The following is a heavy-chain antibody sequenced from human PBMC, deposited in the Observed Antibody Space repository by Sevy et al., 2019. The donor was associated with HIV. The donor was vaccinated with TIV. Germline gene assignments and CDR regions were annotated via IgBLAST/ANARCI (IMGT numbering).Heavy chain of an antibody. D-gene: IGHD6-19*01. J-gene: IGHJ5*02. CDR1: GYTFTGYY. Sequence: ASVKVSCKASGYTFTGYYMHWVRQAPGQGLEWMGWINPNSGGTNYAQKFQGRVTMTRDTSISTAYMELSRLGSDDTAVYYCARALIRYSSGTNWFDPWGQGTLVTVSS. CDR3: ARALIRYSSGTNWFDP. CDR2: INPNSGGT. V-gene: IGHV1-2*02.